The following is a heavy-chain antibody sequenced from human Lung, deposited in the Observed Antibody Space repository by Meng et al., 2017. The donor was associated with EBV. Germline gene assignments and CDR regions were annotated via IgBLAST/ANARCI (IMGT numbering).Heavy chain of an antibody. CDR2: INPGNGIT. V-gene: IGHV1-3*01. CDR3: ARGIEVVGTGYF. Sequence: VHLVQSGAEVKKPGASGKISCKASGYTFTTYPMHWVRQAPGQRPEWVGWINPGNGITKYSHKFQDRVTIIRDTSANTAYLELRSLRLEDTAVYYCARGIEVVGTGYFWGQGSLVTVSS. J-gene: IGHJ4*02. D-gene: IGHD6-19*01. CDR1: GYTFTTYP.